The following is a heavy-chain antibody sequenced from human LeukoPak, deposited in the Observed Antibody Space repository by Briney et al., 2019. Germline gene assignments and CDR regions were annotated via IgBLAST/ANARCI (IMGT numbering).Heavy chain of an antibody. Sequence: ASVKVSCKASGYTFTSYGISWVRQAPGQGLEWMGWISAYNGNTNYAQKLQGRVTMTTDTSTSTAYMELRSLRSDDTAVYYCARVGGYCSSTSCPSFLYYYYYYGMDVWGQGTTVTVSS. CDR3: ARVGGYCSSTSCPSFLYYYYYYGMDV. V-gene: IGHV1-18*01. D-gene: IGHD2-2*01. CDR1: GYTFTSYG. J-gene: IGHJ6*02. CDR2: ISAYNGNT.